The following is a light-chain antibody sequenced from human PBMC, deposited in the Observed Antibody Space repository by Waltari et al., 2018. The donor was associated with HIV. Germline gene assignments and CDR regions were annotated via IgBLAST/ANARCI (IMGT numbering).Light chain of an antibody. CDR2: YND. V-gene: IGLV1-36*01. Sequence: QSVLTQPPSVSEAPRQRVTISCSGSSSNIGNNAVNWYQQLPGKAPKLLIYYNDLLSSGVSDRFSCSQSGTSASLAISGLQSEDEADYYCAAWDDSLHGVVFGGGTKLTVL. CDR1: SSNIGNNA. J-gene: IGLJ3*02. CDR3: AAWDDSLHGVV.